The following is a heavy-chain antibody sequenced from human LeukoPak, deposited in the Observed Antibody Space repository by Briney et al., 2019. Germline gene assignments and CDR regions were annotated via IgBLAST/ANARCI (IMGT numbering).Heavy chain of an antibody. D-gene: IGHD5-18*01. CDR1: GGSFSGYY. Sequence: TSETLSLTCAVYGGSFSGYYWSWIRQPPGKGLEWIGEINHSGSTNYNPSLKSRVNISLDKSKNHFSLRVNSVVAADTAIYYCARAPDTAIPYYYMDVWGKGTTVTVSS. CDR3: ARAPDTAIPYYYMDV. J-gene: IGHJ6*03. CDR2: INHSGST. V-gene: IGHV4-34*01.